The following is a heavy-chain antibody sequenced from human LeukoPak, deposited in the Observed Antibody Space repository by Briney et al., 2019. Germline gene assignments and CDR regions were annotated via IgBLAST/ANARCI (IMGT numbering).Heavy chain of an antibody. J-gene: IGHJ4*02. CDR2: INPNSGGT. V-gene: IGHV1-2*06. CDR3: AREGDYYDSSGYYFFDC. CDR1: GYTFTGYY. D-gene: IGHD3-22*01. Sequence: ASVKVSCKASGYTFTGYYMHWVRQAPGQGLEWMGRINPNSGGTNYAQKFQGRVTMTRDTSISTAYMELSRLRSDDTAVYYCAREGDYYDSSGYYFFDCWGQGTLVTVSS.